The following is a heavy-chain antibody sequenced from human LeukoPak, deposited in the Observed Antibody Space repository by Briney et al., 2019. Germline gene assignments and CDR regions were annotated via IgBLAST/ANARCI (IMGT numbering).Heavy chain of an antibody. J-gene: IGHJ4*02. CDR1: GDSVSDNRAA. CDR3: ARGFPDTFDY. V-gene: IGHV6-1*01. Sequence: SQTLSLTCAISGDSVSDNRAAWNWIRQSPSRGLEWLGRTYYRSKWYNEYAVSVRSRITINADTSMNQFSLQLNSVTPEYTAVYYCARGFPDTFDYWGQGTLVTVSS. D-gene: IGHD1-14*01. CDR2: TYYRSKWYN.